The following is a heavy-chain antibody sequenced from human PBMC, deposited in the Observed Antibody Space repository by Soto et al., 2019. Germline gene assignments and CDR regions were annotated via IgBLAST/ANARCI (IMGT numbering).Heavy chain of an antibody. CDR2: ISGSGGST. Sequence: EVQLLESGGGLVQPGGSLRLSCAASGFTFSSYAMSWVRQAPGKGLEWVSAISGSGGSTYYADSVKGRFTISRDNSKNTLYLQMNSLRAEDTAVYYCATSGSYYDFWSGYLNFDYWGLGTLVTVSS. D-gene: IGHD3-3*01. CDR3: ATSGSYYDFWSGYLNFDY. J-gene: IGHJ4*02. CDR1: GFTFSSYA. V-gene: IGHV3-23*01.